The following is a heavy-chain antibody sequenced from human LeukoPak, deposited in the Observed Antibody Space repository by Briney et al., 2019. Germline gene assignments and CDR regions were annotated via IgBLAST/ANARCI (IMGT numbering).Heavy chain of an antibody. CDR1: GYSFTSYW. Sequence: GESLKISCKGSGYSFTSYWIGWVRQMPGKGLEWMGIIYPGDSDTRYSPSFQGQVTISADKSISTAYLQWSSLKASDTAMYYCARNNPYSNGWYGGRSFDYWGQGTLVTVSS. CDR3: ARNNPYSNGWYGGRSFDY. CDR2: IYPGDSDT. D-gene: IGHD6-19*01. J-gene: IGHJ4*02. V-gene: IGHV5-51*01.